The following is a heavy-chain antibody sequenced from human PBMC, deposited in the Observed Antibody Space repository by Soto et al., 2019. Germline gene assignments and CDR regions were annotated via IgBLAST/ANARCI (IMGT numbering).Heavy chain of an antibody. CDR1: GFMFSGYW. CDR3: ARDWNRYRDY. J-gene: IGHJ4*02. D-gene: IGHD1-1*01. V-gene: IGHV3-7*05. Sequence: EVQLVESGGGVVQPGGSLRLSCAASGFMFSGYWMTWVRQAPGKGLEWVANIKQDVSEIYYVDSVRGRFTISRDNVKNSLYLQMNSLRAEDTAVYYCARDWNRYRDYWGQGTLVTVSS. CDR2: IKQDVSEI.